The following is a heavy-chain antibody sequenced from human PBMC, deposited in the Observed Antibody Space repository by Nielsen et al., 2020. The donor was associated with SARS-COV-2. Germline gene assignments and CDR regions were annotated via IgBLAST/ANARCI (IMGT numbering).Heavy chain of an antibody. CDR1: GFTFSSNA. J-gene: IGHJ4*02. Sequence: GESLKISCAAPGFTFSSNAMNWVRQAPGRGLEWVSSISNSGVNTYYADSVKGRFTISRDSSNNTLYQQMNSLRAEDTAVYYCAKERGSGWDPLYFDYWGQGTLVTVSS. CDR2: ISNSGVNT. D-gene: IGHD6-19*01. V-gene: IGHV3-23*01. CDR3: AKERGSGWDPLYFDY.